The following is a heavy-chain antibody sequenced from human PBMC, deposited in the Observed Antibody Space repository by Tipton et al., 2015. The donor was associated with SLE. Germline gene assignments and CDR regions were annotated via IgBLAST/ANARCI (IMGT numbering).Heavy chain of an antibody. J-gene: IGHJ6*02. Sequence: SLRLSCAASGFTFSSYGMHWVRQAPGKGLEWVAVISYVGSNKYYADSVKGRFTISRDNSKNTLYLQMNSLRAEDTAVYYCAKDLEQQLRNYCYGMDVWGQGTTVTVSS. D-gene: IGHD6-13*01. CDR2: ISYVGSNK. CDR1: GFTFSSYG. V-gene: IGHV3-30*18. CDR3: AKDLEQQLRNYCYGMDV.